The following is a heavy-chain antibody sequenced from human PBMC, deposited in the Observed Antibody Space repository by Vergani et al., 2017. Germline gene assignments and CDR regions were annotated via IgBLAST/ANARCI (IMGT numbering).Heavy chain of an antibody. V-gene: IGHV1-69*12. CDR1: GGTFSSYA. Sequence: QVQLVQSGAEVKKPGSSVKVSCKASGGTFSSYAISWVRQAPGQGLEWMGGSIPIFGTANYAQKFQGRVTITADESTSTAYMELSSLRSEDTAVYYCATSDYVRRRNAFDIWGQGTMVTVSS. CDR3: ATSDYVRRRNAFDI. D-gene: IGHD3-10*02. J-gene: IGHJ3*02. CDR2: SIPIFGTA.